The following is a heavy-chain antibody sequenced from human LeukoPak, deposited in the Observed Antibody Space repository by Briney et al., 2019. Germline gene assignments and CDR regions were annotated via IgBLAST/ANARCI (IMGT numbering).Heavy chain of an antibody. CDR1: GFSIRNYW. CDR3: ASQDRGGYDGPVDY. Sequence: GGSLRLSCAASGFSIRNYWMHWVRQAPGKGLVWVSRIYTDGSSTSYVDSVRGRFSISRDNAKNSLYLQMNSLRAEDTAVYYCASQDRGGYDGPVDYWGQGTLVTVSS. V-gene: IGHV3-74*01. CDR2: IYTDGSST. D-gene: IGHD5-12*01. J-gene: IGHJ4*02.